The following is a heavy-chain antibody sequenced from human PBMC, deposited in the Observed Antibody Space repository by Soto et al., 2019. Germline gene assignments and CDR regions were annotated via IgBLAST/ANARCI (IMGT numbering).Heavy chain of an antibody. J-gene: IGHJ5*01. CDR2: IIPVFGSP. Sequence: VQLVQSGAEVRKPGSSVRVSCETSGDTFNSHTINWLRQAPGQGLEWMGGIIPVFGSPTYAQKFQARLTITADTSTQTAYMELSSLTSDDTAFYFCARDITGTNNWFESWGQGPRVTVSS. D-gene: IGHD1-20*01. V-gene: IGHV1-69*06. CDR3: ARDITGTNNWFES. CDR1: GDTFNSHT.